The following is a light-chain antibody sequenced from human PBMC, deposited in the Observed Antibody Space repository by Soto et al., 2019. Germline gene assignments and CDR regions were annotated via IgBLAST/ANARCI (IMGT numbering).Light chain of an antibody. V-gene: IGKV3-15*01. Sequence: EIVMTQSTATLSVSPGERATLSCMASQSVSSNLAWYQQKPGQAPRLLIYGASTRATGIPARFSGSGSGTAFTLTISSLQSEDFAVYYCQQYNNWPHTFGQGTELEIK. J-gene: IGKJ2*01. CDR2: GAS. CDR1: QSVSSN. CDR3: QQYNNWPHT.